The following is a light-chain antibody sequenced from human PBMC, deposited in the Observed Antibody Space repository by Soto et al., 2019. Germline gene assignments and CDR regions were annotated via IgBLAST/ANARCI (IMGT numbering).Light chain of an antibody. CDR3: QQSDDSPGT. CDR2: GAS. CDR1: QSISSSY. Sequence: IVLTQSPGTLSLSPVESATLSCRASQSISSSYLAWYQQKPGQAPRLLIYGASNRATAIPDRFSGSGSGTDFTLTISRLEPEEFAVYYCQQSDDSPGTFGQGTKVDIK. J-gene: IGKJ1*01. V-gene: IGKV3-20*01.